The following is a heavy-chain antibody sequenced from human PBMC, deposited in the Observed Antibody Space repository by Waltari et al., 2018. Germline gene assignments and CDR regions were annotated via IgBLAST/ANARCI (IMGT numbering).Heavy chain of an antibody. J-gene: IGHJ4*02. V-gene: IGHV3-64D*06. CDR1: GFTFRSYV. D-gene: IGHD5-12*01. CDR2: ISDNGGNT. Sequence: EVQLVESGGGLVQPGGSLRLSCSASGFTFRSYVMHWVRQAPGKGLEKVSVISDNGGNTYYGDSVKGRFTVSRDNSKNTLYLQMSSMRADDTAVYYCVKGRAVGYDYDYWGQGTLVTVSS. CDR3: VKGRAVGYDYDY.